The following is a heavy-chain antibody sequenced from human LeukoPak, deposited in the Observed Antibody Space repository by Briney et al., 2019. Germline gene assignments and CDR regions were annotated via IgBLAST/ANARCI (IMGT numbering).Heavy chain of an antibody. D-gene: IGHD6-6*01. CDR3: AREKISSIAAPFDP. J-gene: IGHJ5*02. Sequence: GGSLRLSCAASGFTFSSYSMNWVRQAPGKGLEWVSYISSSSSTIYYADSVKGRFTISRDNAKNSLYLQMNSLRAEDTAVYHCAREKISSIAAPFDPWGQGTLVTVSS. CDR1: GFTFSSYS. CDR2: ISSSSSTI. V-gene: IGHV3-48*04.